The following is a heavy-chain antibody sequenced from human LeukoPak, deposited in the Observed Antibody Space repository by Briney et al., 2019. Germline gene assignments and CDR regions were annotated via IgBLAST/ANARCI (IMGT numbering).Heavy chain of an antibody. CDR2: ISGDSGST. V-gene: IGHV3-43*02. CDR1: GFTFHDYA. CDR3: AKDRGSGWYYFHY. J-gene: IGHJ4*02. D-gene: IGHD6-19*01. Sequence: GGSLRLSCAASGFTFHDYAMYWVRQAPGKGPEWVSLISGDSGSTDYADFVKGRFTISRDNSLNSVFLQMNSLTSEDTAVYFCAKDRGSGWYYFHYWGQGTLVTVSS.